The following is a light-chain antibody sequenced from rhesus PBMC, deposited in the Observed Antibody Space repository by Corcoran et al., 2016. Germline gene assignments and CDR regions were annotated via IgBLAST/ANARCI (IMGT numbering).Light chain of an antibody. CDR3: RQYNTDPFT. Sequence: DIQMTQSPSFLSTSVGDRVTITCRASQRIRSYVAWYQQKPGKAPKPLIYYASNLESGVPSRFSGSGSGTEFTHTINNLQPGDFAVYYCRQYNTDPFTFGPGTKLAIK. J-gene: IGKJ3*01. V-gene: IGKV1-37*01. CDR2: YAS. CDR1: QRIRSY.